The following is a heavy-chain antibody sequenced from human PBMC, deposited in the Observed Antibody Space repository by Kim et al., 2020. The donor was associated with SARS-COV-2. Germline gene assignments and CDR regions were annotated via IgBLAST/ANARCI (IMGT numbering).Heavy chain of an antibody. Sequence: GSEKSYVESVEGRFTVSRDNAKNSLYLQRNSLRAEDAAVYYCARKNGMDVWGQGTTVTVSS. J-gene: IGHJ6*02. V-gene: IGHV3-7*03. CDR2: GSEK. CDR3: ARKNGMDV.